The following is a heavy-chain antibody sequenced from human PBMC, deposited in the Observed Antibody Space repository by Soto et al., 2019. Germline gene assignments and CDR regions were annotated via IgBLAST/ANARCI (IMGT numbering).Heavy chain of an antibody. CDR1: GYDFTAYD. CDR3: GRGPSPRAPAGGTPYYYAMDV. V-gene: IGHV1-8*02. D-gene: IGHD6-13*01. Sequence: QVQLVQSGAEAKQSGASVKVSCKASGYDFTAYDINWVRQASGQGLEWMGWMNPINGATGTARRFQGRGALSRNTATGTAYWELTSLRSDDTAVYYCGRGPSPRAPAGGTPYYYAMDVWGQGTTVTVSS. CDR2: MNPINGAT. J-gene: IGHJ6*02.